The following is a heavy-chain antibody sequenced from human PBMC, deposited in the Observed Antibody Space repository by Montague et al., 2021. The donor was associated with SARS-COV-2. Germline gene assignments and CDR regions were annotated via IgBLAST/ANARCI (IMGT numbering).Heavy chain of an antibody. CDR3: ARPGRAPFHYAMDV. V-gene: IGHV4-61*02. Sequence: TLSLTCTVSGGSISSGSYYWSWIRQPAGKGLEWIGRVYASGITNYNPSLKSRVTISVDMSRNQFSLKLRSVTAADTAIYYCARPGRAPFHYAMDVWGQGTTVTVSS. D-gene: IGHD2/OR15-2a*01. CDR1: GGSISSGSYY. CDR2: VYASGIT. J-gene: IGHJ6*02.